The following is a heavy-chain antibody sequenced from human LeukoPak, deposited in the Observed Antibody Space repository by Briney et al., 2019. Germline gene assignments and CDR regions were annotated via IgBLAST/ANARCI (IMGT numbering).Heavy chain of an antibody. V-gene: IGHV3-7*03. Sequence: GGSLRLSCAASGFTVSSNYMSWVRQVPGRGPEWVANVNRDGSETYYLDSVKGRFTISKDNAKNSLYLQMNSLRAEDTALYHCARNNGMDVWGQGTTVIVSS. CDR1: GFTVSSNY. J-gene: IGHJ6*02. CDR2: VNRDGSET. CDR3: ARNNGMDV.